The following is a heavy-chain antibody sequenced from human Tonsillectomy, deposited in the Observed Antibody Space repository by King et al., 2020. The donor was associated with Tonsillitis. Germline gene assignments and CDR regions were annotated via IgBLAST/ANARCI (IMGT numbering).Heavy chain of an antibody. CDR1: GFTFDDYA. J-gene: IGHJ3*02. CDR2: ISWNSGSI. V-gene: IGHV3-9*01. CDR3: AKALDYGDYDVAFDI. D-gene: IGHD4-17*01. Sequence: VQLVESGGGLVQPGRSLRLSCAASGFTFDDYAMHWVRQAPGKGLEWVSGISWNSGSIGYADSVKGRFTISRDNAKNSLYLQMNSLRAEDTALYYRAKALDYGDYDVAFDIWGQGTMVTVSS.